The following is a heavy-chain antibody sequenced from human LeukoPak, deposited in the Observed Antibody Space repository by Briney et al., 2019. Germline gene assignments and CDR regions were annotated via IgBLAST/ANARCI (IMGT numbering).Heavy chain of an antibody. Sequence: GRSLRLSCAASGFTFRSYAMSWVRQAPGKGLEWVSAISGSGGSTYYADSVKGRFTISRDNSKNTLYLQMNSLRAEDTAVYYCAKASSSWYTSYNWFDPWGQGTLVTVCS. CDR2: ISGSGGST. D-gene: IGHD6-13*01. CDR3: AKASSSWYTSYNWFDP. V-gene: IGHV3-23*01. CDR1: GFTFRSYA. J-gene: IGHJ5*02.